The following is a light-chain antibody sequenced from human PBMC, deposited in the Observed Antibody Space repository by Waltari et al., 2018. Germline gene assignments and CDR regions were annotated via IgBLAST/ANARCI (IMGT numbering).Light chain of an antibody. Sequence: DIQMTQSPSSLSASVGDRVTITCRASQSISSYLNWYQQKPGKAPKLLIYAASSLQSGVPDRFSGSGSGTDFTLTISSLQAEDVAIYYCQQYLRTPPTFGQGTKLEIK. CDR2: AAS. CDR1: QSISSY. CDR3: QQYLRTPPT. V-gene: IGKV1-39*01. J-gene: IGKJ2*01.